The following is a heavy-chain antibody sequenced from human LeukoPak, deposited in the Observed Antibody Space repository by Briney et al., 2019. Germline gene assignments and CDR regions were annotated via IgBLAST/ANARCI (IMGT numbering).Heavy chain of an antibody. CDR3: ARFYGGNSGMLRRATFDI. CDR2: IYYSEST. V-gene: IGHV4-31*03. Sequence: KTSETLSLPCTLSGDPISRGGDYWSWIRKHPGKGLLWFGYIYYSESTYCNPSLKSRVTRSVDTSKNHFSQKLESVTAADTAVYYCARFYGGNSGMLRRATFDIWGQGTMVTVSS. J-gene: IGHJ3*02. CDR1: GDPISRGGDY. D-gene: IGHD4-23*01.